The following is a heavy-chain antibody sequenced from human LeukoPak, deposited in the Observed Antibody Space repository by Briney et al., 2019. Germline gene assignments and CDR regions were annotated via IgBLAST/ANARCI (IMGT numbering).Heavy chain of an antibody. J-gene: IGHJ6*03. D-gene: IGHD3-3*01. V-gene: IGHV4-59*01. CDR3: ARAPPVGEDYYYYYYMDV. Sequence: PSETLSLTCTVSGGSISRYYWSWIRQPPGKGLERIGDIYYSGSTNYNTSLKSRVTISVDTSKNQFSLKLSSVTAADTAVYYCARAPPVGEDYYYYYYMDVWGKGTTVTVSS. CDR1: GGSISRYY. CDR2: IYYSGST.